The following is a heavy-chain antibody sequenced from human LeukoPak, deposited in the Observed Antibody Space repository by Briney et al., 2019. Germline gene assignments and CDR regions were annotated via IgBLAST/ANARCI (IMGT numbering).Heavy chain of an antibody. CDR3: ARDHYDILTGYYFDP. D-gene: IGHD3-9*01. CDR2: INPSGGST. CDR1: GYTFTSYY. Sequence: ASVKVSCKASGYTFTSYYMHWVRQAPGQGLEWMGIINPSGGSTSYAQKFQGRVTMTRDTSTSTVYMELSSLRSEDTAVYYCARDHYDILTGYYFDPWGQGTLVTVSS. J-gene: IGHJ5*02. V-gene: IGHV1-46*01.